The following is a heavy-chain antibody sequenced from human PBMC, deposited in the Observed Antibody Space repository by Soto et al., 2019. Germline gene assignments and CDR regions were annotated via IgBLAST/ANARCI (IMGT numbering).Heavy chain of an antibody. CDR2: IYDGGST. Sequence: PSETLSLTCTVSGCSISNVNYYWSWIRQPPEKGLEWIGHIYDGGSTYNNPSLKSRVTISLDTSKNQFSLKLSSVTAADTAVYYCAGGPYYYGSGSYHRDYYYYYGMDVWGQGTTVTVSS. V-gene: IGHV4-30-4*01. CDR1: GCSISNVNYY. CDR3: AGGPYYYGSGSYHRDYYYYYGMDV. D-gene: IGHD3-10*01. J-gene: IGHJ6*02.